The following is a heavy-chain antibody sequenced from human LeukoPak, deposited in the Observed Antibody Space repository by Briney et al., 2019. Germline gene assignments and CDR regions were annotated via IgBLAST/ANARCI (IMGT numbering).Heavy chain of an antibody. J-gene: IGHJ6*02. CDR2: INPNSGGT. V-gene: IGHV1-2*02. D-gene: IGHD3-10*01. Sequence: ASVKVSCKASGYIVTGYYMHWVRQAPGQGLEWMGWINPNSGGTNYAQNFQGRVTMTRDTSISTAYMELSRLRSDDTAMFYCARGGSTWPNYYYYGVDFWGQGTTVTVSS. CDR1: GYIVTGYY. CDR3: ARGGSTWPNYYYYGVDF.